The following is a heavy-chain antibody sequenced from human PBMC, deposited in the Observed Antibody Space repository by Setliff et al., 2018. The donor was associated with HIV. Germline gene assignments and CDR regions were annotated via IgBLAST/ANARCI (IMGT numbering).Heavy chain of an antibody. D-gene: IGHD2-8*01. V-gene: IGHV1-2*06. CDR1: GYTFTAYY. Sequence: EASVKVSCKASGYTFTAYYMNWVRQAPGQGLEWMGRVNPNSGGTNYAQKFQGRVTMTRDTSISTAYMELRRLRSDDTAVYYCASKVYCTNGVCLDAFDIWGQGTMVTVSS. CDR3: ASKVYCTNGVCLDAFDI. J-gene: IGHJ3*02. CDR2: VNPNSGGT.